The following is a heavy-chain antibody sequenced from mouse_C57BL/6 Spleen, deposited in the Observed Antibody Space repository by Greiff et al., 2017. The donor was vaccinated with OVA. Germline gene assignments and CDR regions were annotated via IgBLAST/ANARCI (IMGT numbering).Heavy chain of an antibody. V-gene: IGHV1-76*01. CDR3: ARDYGSSGDYYAMDY. J-gene: IGHJ4*01. CDR2: IYPGSGNT. Sequence: VHLVESGAELVRPGASVKLSCKASGYTFTDYYINWVKQRPGQGLEWIARIYPGSGNTYYNEKFKGKATLTAEKSSSTAYMQLSSLTSEDSAVYFCARDYGSSGDYYAMDYWGQGTSVTVSS. D-gene: IGHD1-1*01. CDR1: GYTFTDYY.